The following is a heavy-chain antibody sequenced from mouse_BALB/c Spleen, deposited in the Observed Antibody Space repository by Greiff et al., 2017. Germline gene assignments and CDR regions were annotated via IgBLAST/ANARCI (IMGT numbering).Heavy chain of an antibody. V-gene: IGHV3-8*02. D-gene: IGHD2-4*01. CDR2: ISYSGST. CDR3: ARYNYYDYDYAMDY. Sequence: EVKLMESGPSLVKPSQTLSLTCSVTGDSITSGYWNWIRKFPGNKLEYMGYISYSGSTYYNPSLKSRISITRDTSKNQYYLQLNSVTTEDTATYYCARYNYYDYDYAMDYWGQGTSVTVSS. J-gene: IGHJ4*01. CDR1: GDSITSGY.